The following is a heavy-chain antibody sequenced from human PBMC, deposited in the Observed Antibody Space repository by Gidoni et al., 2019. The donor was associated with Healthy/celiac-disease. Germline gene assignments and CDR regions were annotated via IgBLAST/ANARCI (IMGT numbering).Heavy chain of an antibody. D-gene: IGHD1-7*01. CDR1: GGTFSSYA. J-gene: IGHJ6*02. Sequence: QVQLVQSGAEVKKHGSSVKVSCKASGGTFSSYAISWVRQAPGQGLEWRGGIIPIFGTANYAQKFQGRVTITADESTSTAYMELSSLRSEDTAVYYCASLTGTTTFDYYYYGMDVWGQGTTVTVSS. CDR3: ASLTGTTTFDYYYYGMDV. CDR2: IIPIFGTA. V-gene: IGHV1-69*01.